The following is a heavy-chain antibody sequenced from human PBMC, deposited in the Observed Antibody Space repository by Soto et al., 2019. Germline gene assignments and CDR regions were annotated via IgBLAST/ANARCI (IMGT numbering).Heavy chain of an antibody. J-gene: IGHJ6*02. CDR1: GYTFNRYF. Sequence: ASVKVSCKASGYTFNRYFIHWVRQAPGQGLEWLGVIIPTSGSPSYAEAFQGRVTMTSDTSTSTVYMELHSLTSEDTAVYYCARDPTRRSTVLRQFTYSSYDVDVWGQGTTVTVSS. V-gene: IGHV1-46*02. CDR3: ARDPTRRSTVLRQFTYSSYDVDV. CDR2: IIPTSGSP. D-gene: IGHD3-22*01.